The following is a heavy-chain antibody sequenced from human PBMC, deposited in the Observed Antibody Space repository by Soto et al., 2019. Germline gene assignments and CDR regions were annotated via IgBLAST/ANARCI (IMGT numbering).Heavy chain of an antibody. D-gene: IGHD2-21*01. J-gene: IGHJ4*02. CDR3: AKGGVKTVKDY. CDR2: ISGTSGTR. Sequence: EVQLLESGGGLVQPGGSLILSCAASGFTFSDYSMSWVRQPPGKGLQWLSSISGTSGTRFSADYVRGRFTISRDNSKNNLYLPMTSLSTEDTAVYYCAKGGVKTVKDYWGQGTLVAVSS. CDR1: GFTFSDYS. V-gene: IGHV3-23*01.